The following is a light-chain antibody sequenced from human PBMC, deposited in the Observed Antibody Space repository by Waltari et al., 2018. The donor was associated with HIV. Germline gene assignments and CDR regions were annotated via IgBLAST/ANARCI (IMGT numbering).Light chain of an antibody. CDR3: QTWGTNIWV. J-gene: IGLJ3*02. CDR1: CPHHLP. CDR2: VNSDGSQ. V-gene: IGLV4-69*01. Sequence: QLVLTQSPSASSSLGSPGKPTCTPDNCPHHLPHPWPQQQPGKGPRFLMKVNSDGSQTKGSGIPDRFSVSSSWAERYLTITSLQSEDEADYYCQTWGTNIWVFGGGTKLTVL.